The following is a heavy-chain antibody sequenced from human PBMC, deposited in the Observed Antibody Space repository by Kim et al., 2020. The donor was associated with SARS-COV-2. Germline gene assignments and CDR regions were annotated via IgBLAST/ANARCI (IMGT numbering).Heavy chain of an antibody. Sequence: YADPVKGRFTISRDNSKNTLYLQMNSLRAEDTAVYYCARPNSGSYYYGFDYWGQGTLVTVSS. D-gene: IGHD1-26*01. J-gene: IGHJ4*02. V-gene: IGHV3-30*03. CDR3: ARPNSGSYYYGFDY.